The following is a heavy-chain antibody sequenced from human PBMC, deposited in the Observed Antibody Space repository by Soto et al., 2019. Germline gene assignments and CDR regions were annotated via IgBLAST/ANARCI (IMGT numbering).Heavy chain of an antibody. V-gene: IGHV3-23*01. D-gene: IGHD6-25*01. CDR2: ISGSGGST. CDR3: AKGRSAADPYGMDV. Sequence: PGGSLRLSCAASGFTFSSYAMSWVRQAPGKGPEWVSAISGSGGSTYYADSVKGRFTISRDNSKNTLYLQMNSLRAEDTAVYYCAKGRSAADPYGMDVWGQGTTVTVSS. J-gene: IGHJ6*02. CDR1: GFTFSSYA.